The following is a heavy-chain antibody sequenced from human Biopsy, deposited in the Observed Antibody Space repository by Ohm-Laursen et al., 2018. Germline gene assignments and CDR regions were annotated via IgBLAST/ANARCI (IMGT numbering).Heavy chain of an antibody. CDR2: IYSSGST. V-gene: IGHV4-4*07. Sequence: SETLSLTCTVSGGSLSSYYWSWIRQPAGKGLEWIGRIYSSGSTNYNPSLKSRVTISVDTSRNHFSLRLSSLTAADTAVYYCARGSNDFGGLYFPRWGQGTLLTVSS. D-gene: IGHD4-23*01. CDR3: ARGSNDFGGLYFPR. CDR1: GGSLSSYY. J-gene: IGHJ4*02.